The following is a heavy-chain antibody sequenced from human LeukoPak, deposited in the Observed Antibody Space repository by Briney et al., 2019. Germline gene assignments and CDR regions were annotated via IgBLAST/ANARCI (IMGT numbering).Heavy chain of an antibody. CDR1: GFTFSSYA. D-gene: IGHD6-13*01. Sequence: GGSLRLSCAASGFTFSSYAMSWVRQAPGKGLEWVSAISGSGGSTYYADSVKGRFTISRDNSKNTLYLQMNSLRAEDTAAYYCAKDAGYSSSWYLDYWGQGTLVTVSS. J-gene: IGHJ4*02. CDR3: AKDAGYSSSWYLDY. CDR2: ISGSGGST. V-gene: IGHV3-23*01.